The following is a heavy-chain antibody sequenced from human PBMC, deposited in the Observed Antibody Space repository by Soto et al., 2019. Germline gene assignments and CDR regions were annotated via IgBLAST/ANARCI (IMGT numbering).Heavy chain of an antibody. CDR3: ARETPHYFDY. Sequence: QVQLVESGGGVVQPGRSLRLSCAASGFTFSNYPMHWVRQAPGKGLEWVAVISYDGSNKYYADSVKGRFTISRDNSKNKLFLQMNSQRVKDTAVYYCARETPHYFDYWGQGTLVTVSS. J-gene: IGHJ4*02. CDR1: GFTFSNYP. D-gene: IGHD2-15*01. V-gene: IGHV3-30-3*01. CDR2: ISYDGSNK.